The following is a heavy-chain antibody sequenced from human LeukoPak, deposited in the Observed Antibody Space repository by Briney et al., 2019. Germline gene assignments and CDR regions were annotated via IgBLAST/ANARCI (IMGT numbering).Heavy chain of an antibody. D-gene: IGHD4-17*01. Sequence: SETLSLTCTVSGGSISSYYWSWIRQPPGKGLEWIGYIYYSGGTNYNSSLKSRVTISVDTSKNQFSLKLSSVTAADTAVYYCARQLYRDYGDYVGYYIDYWGQGTLVTVSS. CDR2: IYYSGGT. V-gene: IGHV4-59*01. J-gene: IGHJ4*02. CDR1: GGSISSYY. CDR3: ARQLYRDYGDYVGYYIDY.